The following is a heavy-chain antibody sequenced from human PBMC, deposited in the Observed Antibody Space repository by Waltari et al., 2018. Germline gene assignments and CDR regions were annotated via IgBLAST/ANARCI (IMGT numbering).Heavy chain of an antibody. CDR3: ARDRGRGIYLDS. J-gene: IGHJ4*02. D-gene: IGHD2-15*01. CDR2: VQRSGRT. Sequence: CWSWVRQSPGKGLEWIGQVQRSGRTNYNPSFASRVTISIDTSTNQFSLKVTSATAADTAMYFCARDRGRGIYLDSWGQGTLVTVSP. V-gene: IGHV4-4*01. CDR1: C.